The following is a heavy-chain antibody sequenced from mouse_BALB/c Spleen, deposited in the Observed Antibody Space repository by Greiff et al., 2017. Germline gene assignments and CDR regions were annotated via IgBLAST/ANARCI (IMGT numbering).Heavy chain of an antibody. CDR3: ARIRTTVVQDY. CDR2: IWWNDNK. CDR1: GFSLSTYGIG. J-gene: IGHJ2*01. V-gene: IGHV8-11*01. Sequence: QVTLKVSGPGILQPSQTLSLTCSFSGFSLSTYGIGVGWIRQPSGKGLEWLAHIWWNDNKYYHTALKSRLTISKNTSNNQVFLKLASVGTADTATYDCARIRTTVVQDYWGQGTTLTVSS. D-gene: IGHD1-1*01.